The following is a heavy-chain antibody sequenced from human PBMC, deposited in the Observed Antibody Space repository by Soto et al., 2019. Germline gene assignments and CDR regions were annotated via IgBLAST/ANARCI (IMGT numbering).Heavy chain of an antibody. J-gene: IGHJ4*02. CDR1: GFTFSNSA. V-gene: IGHV3-23*01. CDR3: ARISGYSYGFFDY. Sequence: PGGSLRLSCAASGFTFSNSAMTWVRQAPGKGLEWVSGITGSGGGTYYADSVKGRFSISRDNSKNTMYLQMNSLRGEDTAVYYCARISGYSYGFFDYWGQGTLVTVSS. CDR2: ITGSGGGT. D-gene: IGHD5-18*01.